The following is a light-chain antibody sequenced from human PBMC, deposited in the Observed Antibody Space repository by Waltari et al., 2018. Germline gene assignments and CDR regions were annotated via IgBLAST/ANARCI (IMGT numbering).Light chain of an antibody. CDR3: SLYMGSGIWV. J-gene: IGLJ3*02. CDR2: KGS. CDR1: SRSVSPTSH. V-gene: IGLV8-61*01. Sequence: TVVSQDPSFPASPGVKVTLTCPLPSRSVSPTSHASWSHKTPVQPPRKLVYKGSSRSSGVPDRFSGSILGNKAALTITGAQADDESNYYCSLYMGSGIWVFGGGTKLTVL.